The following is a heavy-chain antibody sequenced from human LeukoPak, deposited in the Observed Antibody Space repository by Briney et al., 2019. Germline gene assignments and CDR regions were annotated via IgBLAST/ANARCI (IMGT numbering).Heavy chain of an antibody. V-gene: IGHV1-18*01. CDR1: GYTFTSYG. Sequence: ASVNVSFKASGYTFTSYGISWVRPAPGQGLEWVGWISAYNGNTNYAQKLQGRVTMTTDTATSTAYMELRSLRSDDTAVYYCARDLGLYSSGSNFDYWGQGTLVTVSS. D-gene: IGHD2-15*01. CDR3: ARDLGLYSSGSNFDY. CDR2: ISAYNGNT. J-gene: IGHJ4*02.